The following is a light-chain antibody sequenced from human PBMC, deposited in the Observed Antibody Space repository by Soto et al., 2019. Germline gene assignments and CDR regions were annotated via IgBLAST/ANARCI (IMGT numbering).Light chain of an antibody. J-gene: IGKJ4*01. Sequence: DIKMTQAPCSLSASVADRVTIACGASPSIYSYVNWYQQKPGKAPKLLIYAASNLQSGLTSRFSGGGAGTDCTLTISSLQPEDFATYYCQQSYSSLALSFGGGTKVDIK. CDR2: AAS. CDR3: QQSYSSLALS. V-gene: IGKV1-39*01. CDR1: PSIYSY.